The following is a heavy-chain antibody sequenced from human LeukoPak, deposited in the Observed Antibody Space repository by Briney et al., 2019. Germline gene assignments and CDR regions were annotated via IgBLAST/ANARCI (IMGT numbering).Heavy chain of an antibody. Sequence: GGSLRLSCGASRFTFSNYWMSWVRQAPGKGLEWVANIKEDGSEKDYVDSVKGRFTISRDNAKNSLYLQMNSLRAEDTAVYYRARRGGSSWSSFDYWGHGTLVTVSS. D-gene: IGHD6-13*01. J-gene: IGHJ4*01. CDR2: IKEDGSEK. CDR3: ARRGGSSWSSFDY. CDR1: RFTFSNYW. V-gene: IGHV3-7*03.